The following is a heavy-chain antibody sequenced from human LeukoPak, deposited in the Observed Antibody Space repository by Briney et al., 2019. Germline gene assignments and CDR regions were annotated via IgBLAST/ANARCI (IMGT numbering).Heavy chain of an antibody. V-gene: IGHV1-69*04. CDR3: ARDGIAAAGLFDY. D-gene: IGHD6-13*01. CDR1: GCTFSSYA. J-gene: IGHJ4*02. Sequence: SVKVSCKASGCTFSSYAISLVRQAPGPGLEWMGRIIPIFGIANYAQKFEGRVTITADKSTSTAYMELSSLRSEDTAVYYCARDGIAAAGLFDYWGQGTLVTVSS. CDR2: IIPIFGIA.